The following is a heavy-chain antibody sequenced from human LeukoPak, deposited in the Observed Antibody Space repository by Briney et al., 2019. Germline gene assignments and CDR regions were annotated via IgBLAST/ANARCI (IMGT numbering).Heavy chain of an antibody. V-gene: IGHV4-39*01. CDR2: IYYSGST. CDR1: GGSISSSSYY. J-gene: IGHJ5*02. Sequence: PSETLSLTCTVSGGSISSSSYYWGWIRQPPGEGLEWIGSIYYSGSTYYNPSLKSRVTISVDTSKNQFSLKLSSVTAADTAVYYCARPQAGSWGQGTLVTVSS. D-gene: IGHD3-10*01. CDR3: ARPQAGS.